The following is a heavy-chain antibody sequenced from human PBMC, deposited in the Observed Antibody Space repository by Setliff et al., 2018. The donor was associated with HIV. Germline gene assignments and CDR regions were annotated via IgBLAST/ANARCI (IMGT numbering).Heavy chain of an antibody. Sequence: SETLSLTCAVYGGSFSGHQWSWIRQPPGKGLEWIGEINHSEDTNYNSFLKSRVTISLDMSKNQFPLKLSSVTAADTAVYYCARCRLNGGFNLWGQGTLVTVSS. J-gene: IGHJ5*02. CDR2: INHSEDT. CDR1: GGSFSGHQ. CDR3: ARCRLNGGFNL. D-gene: IGHD7-27*01. V-gene: IGHV4-34*01.